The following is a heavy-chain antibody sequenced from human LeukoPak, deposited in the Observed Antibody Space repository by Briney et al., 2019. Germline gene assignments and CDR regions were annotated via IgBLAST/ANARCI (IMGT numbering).Heavy chain of an antibody. V-gene: IGHV1-2*02. CDR2: INPNSGCT. CDR1: GYTFTDYY. D-gene: IGHD2-2*01. Sequence: ASVKVSCKASGYTFTDYYMHWVRQAPGQGLEWMGWINPNSGCTNSAQKFQGRGTMIRDTSVSTAHMELSRLRSDDTAVYYCARDHCTSSGCYEYYYYGMDVWGQGTTVTVSS. J-gene: IGHJ6*02. CDR3: ARDHCTSSGCYEYYYYGMDV.